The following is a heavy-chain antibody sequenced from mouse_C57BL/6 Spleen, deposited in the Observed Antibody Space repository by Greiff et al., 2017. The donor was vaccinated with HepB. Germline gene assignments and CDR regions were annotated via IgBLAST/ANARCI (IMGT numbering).Heavy chain of an antibody. Sequence: EVMLVESGGGLVKPGGSLKLSCAASGFTFSDYGMHWVRQAPEKGLEWVAYISSGSSTIYYADTVKGRFTISRYNAKNTLFLQMTSLRSEDTAMYYCATYSNYGYYYAMDYWGQGTSVTVSS. CDR2: ISSGSSTI. V-gene: IGHV5-17*01. D-gene: IGHD2-5*01. CDR1: GFTFSDYG. J-gene: IGHJ4*01. CDR3: ATYSNYGYYYAMDY.